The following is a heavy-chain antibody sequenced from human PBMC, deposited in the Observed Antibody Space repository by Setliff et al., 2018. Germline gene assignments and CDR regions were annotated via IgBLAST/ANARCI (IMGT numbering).Heavy chain of an antibody. CDR2: ISSSSTYI. V-gene: IGHV3-21*01. D-gene: IGHD2-15*01. CDR3: ARQLRYCSAGSCYGQVFDY. CDR1: GFTFSRYS. Sequence: PGGSLRLSCAASGFTFSRYSMNWVRQAPGKGLEWVSSISSSSTYIYYADSVKGRFTISRDNAKNSLFLQLISLRAEDTAVYYCARQLRYCSAGSCYGQVFDYWGQGTLVTVSS. J-gene: IGHJ4*02.